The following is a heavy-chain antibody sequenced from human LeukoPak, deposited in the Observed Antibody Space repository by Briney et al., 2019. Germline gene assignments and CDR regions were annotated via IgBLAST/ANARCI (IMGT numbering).Heavy chain of an antibody. CDR2: INPYIGGT. CDR1: GYSFTGYY. V-gene: IGHV1-2*02. CDR3: ARSSIIAAAGPYYFDY. J-gene: IGHJ4*02. Sequence: ASVKVSCKASGYSFTGYYMQWVRQAPGQGLEWMGWINPYIGGTKYAQKFKDRVTMTRDTSISTGYMELSSLRSEDTAVYYCARSSIIAAAGPYYFDYWGQGTLVTVSS. D-gene: IGHD6-13*01.